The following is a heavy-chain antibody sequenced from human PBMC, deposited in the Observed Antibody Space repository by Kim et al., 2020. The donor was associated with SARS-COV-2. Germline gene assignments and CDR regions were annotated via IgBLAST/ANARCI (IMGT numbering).Heavy chain of an antibody. CDR3: ARDESRWLQLLLKYGGAFDI. D-gene: IGHD5-12*01. CDR1: GFTFSSYA. Sequence: GGSLRLSCAASGFTFSSYAMHWVRQAPGKGLEWVAVISYDGSNKYYVDSVKGRFTISRDNSKNTLYLQMNSLRAEDTAVYYCARDESRWLQLLLKYGGAFDIWGQGTMVTVSS. J-gene: IGHJ3*02. CDR2: ISYDGSNK. V-gene: IGHV3-30*04.